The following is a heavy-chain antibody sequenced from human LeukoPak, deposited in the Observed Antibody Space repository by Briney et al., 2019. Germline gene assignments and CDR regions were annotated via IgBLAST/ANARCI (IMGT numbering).Heavy chain of an antibody. V-gene: IGHV4-30-4*01. CDR3: ARKGGYSSGWYDY. Sequence: SQTLSLTCTVSGGSISTDGHYWSWIRQPPGKGLEWIGYISYSGGTYYSPSLKSRVSILVDMSKSQISLKMSSVTAADTAVYYCARKGGYSSGWYDYWGLGTLVTVSS. D-gene: IGHD6-19*01. CDR1: GGSISTDGHY. CDR2: ISYSGGT. J-gene: IGHJ4*02.